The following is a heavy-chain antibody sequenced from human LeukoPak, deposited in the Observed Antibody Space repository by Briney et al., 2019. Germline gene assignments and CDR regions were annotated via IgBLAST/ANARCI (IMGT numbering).Heavy chain of an antibody. CDR2: INPNSGGT. J-gene: IGHJ6*02. D-gene: IGHD6-19*01. CDR3: ARGQYSSGWYAPNYYGMDV. V-gene: IGHV1-2*06. CDR1: GYTFTGYY. Sequence: ASVKVSCKASGYTFTGYYMHWVRQAPGQGLEWMGRINPNSGGTNYAQKFQGRVTITRDTSISTAYMELSRLRSDDTAVYYCARGQYSSGWYAPNYYGMDVWGQGTTVTVSS.